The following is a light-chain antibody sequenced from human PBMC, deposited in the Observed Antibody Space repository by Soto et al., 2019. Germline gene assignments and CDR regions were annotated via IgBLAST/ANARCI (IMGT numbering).Light chain of an antibody. J-gene: IGLJ1*01. CDR1: SSDVGGYNF. Sequence: QSALTQPPSASGSPGQSVTISSTGTSSDVGGYNFVSWYQQHPGKAPKLIIYDVNKRPSGVPDRFSGSKSGNTASLTVSGLQPDDEADYYCSSYAGSNFNVFGIGTKVTVL. V-gene: IGLV2-8*01. CDR3: SSYAGSNFNV. CDR2: DVN.